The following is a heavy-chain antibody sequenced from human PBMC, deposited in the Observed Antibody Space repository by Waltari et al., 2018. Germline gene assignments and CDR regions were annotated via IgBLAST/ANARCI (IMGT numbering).Heavy chain of an antibody. V-gene: IGHV3-7*01. D-gene: IGHD7-27*01. CDR3: ARDPGRWYFDL. CDR2: IKQDGSEK. Sequence: EVQLVESGGGLVQPGGSLRLSCAASGFTFSSYWMSWVRQAPGKGLEWVANIKQDGSEKDYVDSVKGRFTIARDNAKNSLYLQMNSLRAEDTAVYYCARDPGRWYFDLWGRGTLVTVSS. J-gene: IGHJ2*01. CDR1: GFTFSSYW.